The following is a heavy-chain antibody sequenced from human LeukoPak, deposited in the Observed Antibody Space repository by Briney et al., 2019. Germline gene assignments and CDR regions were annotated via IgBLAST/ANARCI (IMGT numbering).Heavy chain of an antibody. D-gene: IGHD3-16*01. CDR3: ARRRLPRPDVFDI. J-gene: IGHJ3*02. Sequence: KTSETLSLTCTVSGGSISSSHYYWGWIRQPPGKGLEWVGSVYYSGSTYYNPSLKSRITISVDTSKNQFSLELSSVTSADTAVYYCARRRLPRPDVFDIWGRGQWSPSLQ. CDR2: VYYSGST. V-gene: IGHV4-39*01. CDR1: GGSISSSHYY.